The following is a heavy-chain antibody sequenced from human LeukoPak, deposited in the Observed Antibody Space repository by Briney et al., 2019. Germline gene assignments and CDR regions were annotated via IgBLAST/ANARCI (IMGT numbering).Heavy chain of an antibody. CDR1: GGSISSGSYY. CDR2: IYTSGST. D-gene: IGHD1-26*01. CDR3: ARGGSYLYWFDP. J-gene: IGHJ5*02. V-gene: IGHV4-61*02. Sequence: SETLPLTCTVSGGSISSGSYYWSWIRQPAGKGLEWIGRIYTSGSTNYNPSLKSRVTISVDTSKNQFSLKLSSVTAADTAVYYCARGGSYLYWFDPWGQGTLVTVSS.